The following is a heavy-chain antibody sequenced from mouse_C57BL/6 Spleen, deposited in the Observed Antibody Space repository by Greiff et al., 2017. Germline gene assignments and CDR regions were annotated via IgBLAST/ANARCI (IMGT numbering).Heavy chain of an antibody. CDR2: IYPGDGDT. CDR3: ARSGIYYDYDWYFDD. J-gene: IGHJ1*03. V-gene: IGHV1-82*01. D-gene: IGHD2-4*01. Sequence: VQLQQSGPELVKPGASVKISCKASGYAFSSSWMNWVKQRPGKGLEWIGRIYPGDGDTNYNGKFKGKATLTADKSSSTAYMQLSSLPSEYSAVYFCARSGIYYDYDWYFDDWGKGTTVTVSS. CDR1: GYAFSSSW.